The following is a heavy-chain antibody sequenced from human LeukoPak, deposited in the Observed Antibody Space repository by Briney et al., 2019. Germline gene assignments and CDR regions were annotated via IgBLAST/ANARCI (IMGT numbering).Heavy chain of an antibody. Sequence: GGSLRLSCGAFGSTFSRYWMHWVRRAPGKGLVGVSRFKRDARDTIYADSVKGRFTISRDNAKNTLYLQMDSLRAEDTAVYYCTTGIGNYYYDWGQGTLVTVPS. CDR1: GSTFSRYW. CDR2: FKRDARDT. J-gene: IGHJ4*02. CDR3: TTGIGNYYYD. V-gene: IGHV3-74*01. D-gene: IGHD1-26*01.